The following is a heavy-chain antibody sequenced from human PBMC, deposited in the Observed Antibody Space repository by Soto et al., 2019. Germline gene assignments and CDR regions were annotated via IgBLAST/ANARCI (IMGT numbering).Heavy chain of an antibody. V-gene: IGHV3-11*01. J-gene: IGHJ4*02. CDR2: ISSSGSTI. Sequence: GGSLRLSCAASGFTFSDYYMSWIRQAPGKGLEWVSYISSSGSTIYYADSVKGRFTISRDNAKNSLYLQMNSLRAEDTAVYYCARGSSYYDSSGYYYFLGFDYWGQGTLVTVSS. CDR1: GFTFSDYY. CDR3: ARGSSYYDSSGYYYFLGFDY. D-gene: IGHD3-22*01.